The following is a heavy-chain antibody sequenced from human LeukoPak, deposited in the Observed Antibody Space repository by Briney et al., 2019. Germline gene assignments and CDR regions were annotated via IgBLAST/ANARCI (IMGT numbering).Heavy chain of an antibody. CDR3: AKPVRSGWYPTDY. CDR2: ISGSGGST. Sequence: PGGSLRLSCAASGFTFSSYAMSWVRQAPGKGLEWVSTISGSGGSTYYADSVKGRFTISRDNSKNTLYLQMNSLRAEDTAVYYCAKPVRSGWYPTDYWGQGTLVTVSS. CDR1: GFTFSSYA. V-gene: IGHV3-23*01. D-gene: IGHD6-19*01. J-gene: IGHJ4*02.